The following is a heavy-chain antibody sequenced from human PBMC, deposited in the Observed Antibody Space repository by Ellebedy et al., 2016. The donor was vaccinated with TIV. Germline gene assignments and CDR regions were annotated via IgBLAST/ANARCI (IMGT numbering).Heavy chain of an antibody. CDR2: ISSSSSYI. Sequence: PGGSLRLSCAASGFTFSSYSMNWVRQAPGKGLEWVSSISSSSSYIYYADSVKGRFTISRDNSKNSLYLQMNSLRAEDTAVYYCARDLGLLGGYESSWGQGTLVTVSS. CDR1: GFTFSSYS. D-gene: IGHD5-12*01. J-gene: IGHJ5*02. V-gene: IGHV3-21*01. CDR3: ARDLGLLGGYESS.